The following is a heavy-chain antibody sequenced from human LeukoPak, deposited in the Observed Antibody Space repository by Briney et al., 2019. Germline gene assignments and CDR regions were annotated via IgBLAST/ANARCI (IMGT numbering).Heavy chain of an antibody. V-gene: IGHV3-23*01. CDR1: GFTFSSYA. CDR3: AKRYSSSPADPGY. J-gene: IGHJ4*02. CDR2: ISDSGGST. D-gene: IGHD6-19*01. Sequence: GGSLRLSCAASGFTFSSYAMSRVRQAPGKGLEWVSTISDSGGSTYYADSVKGRFTISRDNSKNTLYLQMNSLRAEDTAVYYCAKRYSSSPADPGYWGQGTLVTVSS.